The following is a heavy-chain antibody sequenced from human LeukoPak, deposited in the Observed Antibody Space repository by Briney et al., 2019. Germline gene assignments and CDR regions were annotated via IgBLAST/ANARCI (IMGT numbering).Heavy chain of an antibody. J-gene: IGHJ5*02. Sequence: GGSLRLSCAASGFTFSSYAMNWVRQAPGKGLEWVSAISGSGGSTYYADSVKGRFTISRDNSKNTLYLQMNSLRAEDTAVYYCAKDPVLRYFGWLFNRFDPWGQGTLVTVSS. CDR3: AKDPVLRYFGWLFNRFDP. V-gene: IGHV3-23*01. CDR2: ISGSGGST. D-gene: IGHD3-9*01. CDR1: GFTFSSYA.